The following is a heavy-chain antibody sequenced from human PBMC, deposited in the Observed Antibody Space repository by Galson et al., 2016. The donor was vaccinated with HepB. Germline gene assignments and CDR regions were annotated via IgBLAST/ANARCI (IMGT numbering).Heavy chain of an antibody. CDR1: GGSISSDYY. CDR2: IYSNDDT. Sequence: LSLTCIVSGGSISSDYYWGWIRQPPGRGLEWIGSIYSNDDTYYNPSLKSRVTISVDTSKNQFPLRLNSVTAADTGVYYCATGIVVAGKYYYYMDVWGKGTTVTVSS. V-gene: IGHV4-39*01. D-gene: IGHD6-19*01. J-gene: IGHJ6*03. CDR3: ATGIVVAGKYYYYMDV.